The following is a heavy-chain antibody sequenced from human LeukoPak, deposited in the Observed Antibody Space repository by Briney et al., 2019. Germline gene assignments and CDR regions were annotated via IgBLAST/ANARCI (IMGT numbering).Heavy chain of an antibody. V-gene: IGHV1-24*01. CDR3: ATPLARNYYFDY. CDR2: FDPEDGET. Sequence: GASVKVSCKVSGYTLTELSMHWVRQAPGKGLEWMGGFDPEDGETIYAQKFQGRVTMTEDTSTDTAYMELSSLRSEDTAVYYCATPLARNYYFDYWGQGTLVTVSS. D-gene: IGHD5-12*01. CDR1: GYTLTELS. J-gene: IGHJ4*02.